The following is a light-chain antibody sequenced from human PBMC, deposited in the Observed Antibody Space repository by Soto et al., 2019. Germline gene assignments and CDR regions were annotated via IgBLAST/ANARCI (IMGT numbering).Light chain of an antibody. CDR2: DAS. V-gene: IGKV3-11*01. CDR1: QSVSSY. CDR3: QHRHTWLT. J-gene: IGKJ4*01. Sequence: EIVLTQSPATLSLSPGERAALSCRASQSVSSYLAWYQQKPGRAPRLLIYDASNRATGIPARFSGSGSGTDFPLTISSLEPEDFAVYYCQHRHTWLTFGGGPKVEIK.